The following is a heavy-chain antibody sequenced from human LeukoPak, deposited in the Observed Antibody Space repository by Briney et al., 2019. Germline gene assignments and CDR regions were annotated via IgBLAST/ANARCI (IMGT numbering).Heavy chain of an antibody. J-gene: IGHJ4*02. CDR1: GFTLSNYW. CDR3: AKEGRSLQTY. D-gene: IGHD5-24*01. V-gene: IGHV3-7*03. CDR2: INQDGSEK. Sequence: GGSLRLSCAAAGFTLSNYWMSWVRQAPGKGLEWVANINQDGSEKYYVDSVKGRFTISRDNAKNSLYLQMNSLRVEDTAVYYCAKEGRSLQTYWGQGTLVTVSS.